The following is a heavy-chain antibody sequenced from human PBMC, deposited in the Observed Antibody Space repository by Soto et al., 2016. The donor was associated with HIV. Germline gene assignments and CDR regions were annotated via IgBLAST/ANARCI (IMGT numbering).Heavy chain of an antibody. CDR3: ARPDSYGYVLDY. D-gene: IGHD5-18*01. J-gene: IGHJ4*02. Sequence: EVQLVESGGGLVKPGGSLRLSCAASGFTFSSYSMNWVRQAPGKGLEWVSSISSSSSYIYYADSVKGRFTISRDNAKNSLYLQMNSLRAEDTAVYYCARPDSYGYVLDYWGQGTLVTVSS. CDR2: ISSSSSYI. CDR1: GFTFSSYS. V-gene: IGHV3-21*01.